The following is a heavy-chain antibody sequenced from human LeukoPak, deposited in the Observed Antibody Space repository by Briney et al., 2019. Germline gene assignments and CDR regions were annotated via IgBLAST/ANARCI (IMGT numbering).Heavy chain of an antibody. CDR3: ARVSIAARQSVSEVSDY. J-gene: IGHJ4*02. D-gene: IGHD6-6*01. V-gene: IGHV1-69*04. CDR1: GGTFSNYA. Sequence: SVKVSCKASGGTFSNYAISWVRQAPGQGLEWMGRIIPILGIVNYAQNFQGRVTITADKSTNTAYMELSRLRSEDTAVYYCARVSIAARQSVSEVSDYWGQGTLVTVSS. CDR2: IIPILGIV.